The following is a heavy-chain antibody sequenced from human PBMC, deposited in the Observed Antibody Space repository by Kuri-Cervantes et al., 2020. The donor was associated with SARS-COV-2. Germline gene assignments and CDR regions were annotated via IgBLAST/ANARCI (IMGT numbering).Heavy chain of an antibody. CDR2: IYHSGST. Sequence: SETLSLTCTVSGYSISSGYYWGWIRQPPGKGLEWIGSIYHSGSTYYNPSLKSRVTISVDTSKNQFSLKLSSVTAADTAVYYCARAPGIDGDVWGKGTTVTVSS. CDR1: GYSISSGYY. D-gene: IGHD5-24*01. CDR3: ARAPGIDGDV. V-gene: IGHV4-38-2*02. J-gene: IGHJ6*04.